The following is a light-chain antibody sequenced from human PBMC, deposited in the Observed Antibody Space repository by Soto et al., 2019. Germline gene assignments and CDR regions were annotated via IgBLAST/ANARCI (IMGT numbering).Light chain of an antibody. CDR3: SPCTDSSNYV. CDR1: SSDLAIYNY. J-gene: IGLJ1*01. Sequence: QSVLTQPASVSGSPGHTITLSCTGTSSDLAIYNYVSWYQQQPGKAPKLMIYQVTNRPSGVSNRFSGSRSGNTASLTISGLQAEDEADYYCSPCTDSSNYVFGTGTKGTVL. CDR2: QVT. V-gene: IGLV2-14*01.